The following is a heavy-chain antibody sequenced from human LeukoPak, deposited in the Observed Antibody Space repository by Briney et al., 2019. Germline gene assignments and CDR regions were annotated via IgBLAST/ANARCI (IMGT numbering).Heavy chain of an antibody. CDR2: IKNIEDGGTT. CDR1: GFTFSNAW. CDR3: WSVRYDRSGPQDY. D-gene: IGHD3-22*01. Sequence: GGSLRLSCAASGFTFSNAWMTWVRQAPGKGLEWVGRIKNIEDGGTTDHAGPVKCRHSISRDDSQNTVYLQFTRLKAEDTAVYYRWSVRYDRSGPQDYWGQGTLVTVSS. J-gene: IGHJ4*02. V-gene: IGHV3-15*01.